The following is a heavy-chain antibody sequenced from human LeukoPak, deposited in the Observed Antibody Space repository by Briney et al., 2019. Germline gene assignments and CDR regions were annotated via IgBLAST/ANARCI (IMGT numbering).Heavy chain of an antibody. J-gene: IGHJ4*02. Sequence: GGSLRLSCAASGFTVSSNYMSWVRQAPGKELEWVSVIYSGGSTYYADSVKGRFTISRDNSKNTLYLQMNSLRAEDTAVYYCARDVVGATTADYWGQGTLVTVSS. CDR1: GFTVSSNY. V-gene: IGHV3-66*02. CDR3: ARDVVGATTADY. D-gene: IGHD1-26*01. CDR2: IYSGGST.